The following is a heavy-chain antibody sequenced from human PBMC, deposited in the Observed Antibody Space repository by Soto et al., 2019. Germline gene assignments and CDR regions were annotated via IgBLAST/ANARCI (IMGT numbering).Heavy chain of an antibody. J-gene: IGHJ5*02. CDR2: INAGNGNT. V-gene: IGHV1-3*05. D-gene: IGHD1-26*01. Sequence: QVQLVQSGAEEKKPGASVKVSCKASGYTFTSYAMHWVRQAPGQRLEWMGWINAGNGNTKYSQKFQGRVTITRDTSASTADMELSSLRSEDTAVYYCARGYTCPFDPWGQGTLVTVSS. CDR1: GYTFTSYA. CDR3: ARGYTCPFDP.